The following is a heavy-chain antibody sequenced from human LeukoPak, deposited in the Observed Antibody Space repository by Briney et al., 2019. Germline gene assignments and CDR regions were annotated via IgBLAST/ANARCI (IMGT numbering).Heavy chain of an antibody. CDR3: ARDNIVAYTGFDY. CDR1: GFTFSSYS. Sequence: PGGSLRLSCAASGFTFSSYSMNWVRQAPGKGLEWVSSISSSSSYIYYADSVKGRFTISRDNAKNSLYLQMNSLRAEDTAVYYCARDNIVAYTGFDYWGQGTLVTVSS. CDR2: ISSSSSYI. J-gene: IGHJ4*02. D-gene: IGHD5-12*01. V-gene: IGHV3-21*01.